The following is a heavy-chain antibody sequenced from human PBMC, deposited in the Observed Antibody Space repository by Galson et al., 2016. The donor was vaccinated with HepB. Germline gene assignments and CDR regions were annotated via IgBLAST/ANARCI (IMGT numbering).Heavy chain of an antibody. D-gene: IGHD3-10*01. J-gene: IGHJ6*02. CDR1: GFTFNSYK. V-gene: IGHV3-21*01. CDR3: AREMDGGWIGDDDNYQYYYAMDV. CDR2: ISSSSISS. Sequence: SLRLSCAASGFTFNSYKMNWVRQAPGKGLERVSSISSSSISSYYADSVKGRFTVSRDNAKNSLYLQMNSLRVEDTAVYYCAREMDGGWIGDDDNYQYYYAMDVWGQGTTVTVSS.